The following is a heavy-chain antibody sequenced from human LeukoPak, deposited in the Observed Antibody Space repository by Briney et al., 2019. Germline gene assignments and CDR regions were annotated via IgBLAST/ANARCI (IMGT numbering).Heavy chain of an antibody. V-gene: IGHV1-46*01. CDR3: ARVWTIAAHFRWGYYFDY. CDR2: INPSGGST. D-gene: IGHD6-6*01. Sequence: ASVKVSCKASGYTFTSDYMHWVRQATGQGLEWMGIINPSGGSTSYAQKFQGRVTMTRDTSTSTAYMELRSLRSDDTAVYYCARVWTIAAHFRWGYYFDYWGQGTLVTVSS. J-gene: IGHJ4*02. CDR1: GYTFTSDY.